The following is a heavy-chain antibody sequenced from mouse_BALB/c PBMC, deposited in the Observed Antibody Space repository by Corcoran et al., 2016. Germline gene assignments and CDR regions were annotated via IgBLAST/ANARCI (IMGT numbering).Heavy chain of an antibody. D-gene: IGHD4-1*01. Sequence: EVQLQQSGAELVKPGASVKLSCTASGFNIQDTYMHWVEQRPEHGLECIGRIDPANGNTKYDPKFQGKATITADTSSSAAYLQLSSLTSEDTAVYYCAIWDGYFDVWGAGTTVTVSS. CDR3: AIWDGYFDV. V-gene: IGHV14-3*02. J-gene: IGHJ1*01. CDR1: GFNIQDTY. CDR2: IDPANGNT.